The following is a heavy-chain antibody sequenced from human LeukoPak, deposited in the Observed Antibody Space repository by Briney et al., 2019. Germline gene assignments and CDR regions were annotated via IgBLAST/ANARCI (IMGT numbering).Heavy chain of an antibody. J-gene: IGHJ4*02. CDR3: AREPNYGDPFIDY. D-gene: IGHD4-17*01. Sequence: PSETLSLTCTVSGGSISSGDYYWSWIRQHPGKGLEWIGYISYSGSTYYNPSLKSRVTMSVDTSKNQFSLKLSSVTAADTAVYCCAREPNYGDPFIDYWGQGTLVTVSS. CDR1: GGSISSGDYY. V-gene: IGHV4-31*03. CDR2: ISYSGST.